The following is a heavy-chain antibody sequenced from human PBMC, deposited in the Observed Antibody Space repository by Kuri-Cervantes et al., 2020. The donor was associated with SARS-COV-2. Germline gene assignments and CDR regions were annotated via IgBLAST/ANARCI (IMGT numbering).Heavy chain of an antibody. CDR1: GFTFSSYS. CDR3: ARVRNDYYYYYYMGV. J-gene: IGHJ6*03. V-gene: IGHV3-21*01. CDR2: ISSSSSYI. Sequence: GESLKISCAASGFTFSSYSMNWVRQAPGKGLEWVSSISSSSSYIYYADSVKGRFTISRDNAKNSLYLQMNSLRAEDTAVYYCARVRNDYYYYYYMGVWGKGTTVTVSS.